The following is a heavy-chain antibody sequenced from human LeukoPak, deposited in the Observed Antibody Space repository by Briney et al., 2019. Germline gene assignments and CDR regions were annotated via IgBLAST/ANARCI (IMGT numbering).Heavy chain of an antibody. Sequence: ASVKVSCKASGYTFTGYYMHWVRQAPGQGLEWMGRISPNSGGTNYAQKFQGRVTMTRDTSISTAYMELSRLRSDDTAVYYCATKGGYSSSSGGYLDYWGQGTLVTVSS. CDR1: GYTFTGYY. J-gene: IGHJ4*02. V-gene: IGHV1-2*06. CDR2: ISPNSGGT. CDR3: ATKGGYSSSSGGYLDY. D-gene: IGHD6-6*01.